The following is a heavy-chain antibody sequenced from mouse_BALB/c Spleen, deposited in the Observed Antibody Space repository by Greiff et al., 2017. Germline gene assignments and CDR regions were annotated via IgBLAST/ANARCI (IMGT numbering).Heavy chain of an antibody. CDR2: ISSGSSTI. D-gene: IGHD2-4*01. Sequence: EVQGVESGGGLVQPGGSRKLSCAASGFTFSSFGMHWVRQAPEKGLEWVAYISSGSSTIYYADTVKGRFTISRDNPKNTLFLQMTSLRSEDTAMYYCARRDYYYAMDYWGQGTSVTVSS. CDR3: ARRDYYYAMDY. V-gene: IGHV5-17*02. J-gene: IGHJ4*01. CDR1: GFTFSSFG.